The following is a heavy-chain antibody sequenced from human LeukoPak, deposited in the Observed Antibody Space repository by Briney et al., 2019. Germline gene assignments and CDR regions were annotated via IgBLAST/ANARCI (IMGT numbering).Heavy chain of an antibody. D-gene: IGHD5-18*01. V-gene: IGHV1-24*01. J-gene: IGHJ4*02. CDR2: FDPEDGET. CDR1: GYTLTELS. Sequence: ASVKVSCKVSGYTLTELSMHWVRQAPGKGLEWMGGFDPEDGETIYAQKFQGRVTITADKSTSTAYMELSSLRSEDTAVYYCARDWGRRSYAYWGQGTLVTVSS. CDR3: ARDWGRRSYAY.